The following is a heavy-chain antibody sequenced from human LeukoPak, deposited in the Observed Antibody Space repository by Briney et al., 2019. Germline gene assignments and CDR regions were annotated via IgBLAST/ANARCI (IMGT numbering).Heavy chain of an antibody. CDR1: GGSISSSSYY. D-gene: IGHD4-23*01. CDR2: IYYSGST. V-gene: IGHV4-39*01. Sequence: PSETPSLTCTVSGGSISSSSYYWGWIRQPPGKGLEWIGSIYYSGSTYYNPSLKSRVTISVDTSKNQFSLKPSSVTAADTAVYYCARQDYGGGYFDYWGQGTLVTVSS. CDR3: ARQDYGGGYFDY. J-gene: IGHJ4*02.